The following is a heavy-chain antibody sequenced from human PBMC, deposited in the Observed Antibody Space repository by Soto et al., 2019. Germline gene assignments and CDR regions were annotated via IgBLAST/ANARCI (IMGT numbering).Heavy chain of an antibody. Sequence: SETLSLTCTVSGGSISSSSYYWGWIRQPPGTGLEWIGSIYYSGSTYYNPSLKSRVTISVDTSKNQFSLKLSSVTAADTAVYYCERVDWELPGFYFDYWGQGTLVTVSS. V-gene: IGHV4-39*01. CDR1: GGSISSSSYY. CDR2: IYYSGST. D-gene: IGHD1-26*01. J-gene: IGHJ4*02. CDR3: ERVDWELPGFYFDY.